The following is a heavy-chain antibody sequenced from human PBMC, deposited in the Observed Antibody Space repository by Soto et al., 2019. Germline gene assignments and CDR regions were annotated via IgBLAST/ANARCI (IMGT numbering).Heavy chain of an antibody. CDR2: VDGSGRAT. CDR3: VRGDGDYHDGNGYLGRH. D-gene: IGHD5-18*01. CDR1: WFKISRYE. Sequence: GGGPRISCAAPWFKISRYEISWVRPGPGEGLEWVSYVDGSGRATNYADSVKGRFTISRDNSKNTLYLQMNSLRVEDTAVYYCVRGDGDYHDGNGYLGRHWGQGTLVTVS. J-gene: IGHJ4*02. V-gene: IGHV3-23*01.